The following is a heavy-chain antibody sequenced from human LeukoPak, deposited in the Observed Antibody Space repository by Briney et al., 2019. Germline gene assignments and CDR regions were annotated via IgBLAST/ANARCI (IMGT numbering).Heavy chain of an antibody. CDR1: GGSFSGYY. CDR2: INHSGST. J-gene: IGHJ3*02. Sequence: SETLSLTFAVYGGSFSGYYWSWIRQPPGKGLEWIGEINHSGSTNYNPSLKSRVTISVDTSKNQFSLKLSSVTAADTAVYYCARRRITIFGVVPRSAFDIWGQGTMVTVSS. V-gene: IGHV4-34*01. D-gene: IGHD3-3*01. CDR3: ARRRITIFGVVPRSAFDI.